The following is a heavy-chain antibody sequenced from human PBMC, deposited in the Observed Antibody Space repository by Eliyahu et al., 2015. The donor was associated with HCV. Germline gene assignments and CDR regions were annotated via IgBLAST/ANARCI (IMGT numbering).Heavy chain of an antibody. J-gene: IGHJ6*02. CDR3: ARGPRYCNSTSCYTGYYYYYGMDV. V-gene: IGHV4-34*01. D-gene: IGHD2-2*02. Sequence: QVQLQQWGAGLLKPSETLSLXCAVYGXSFSGYYWSXIRQPPGKGLEWIGEIXHXGXTNYNPSLKSRVTISVDTSKNQFSLKLSSVTAADTAVYYCARGPRYCNSTSCYTGYYYYYGMDVWGQGTTVTVSS. CDR2: IXHXGXT. CDR1: GXSFSGYY.